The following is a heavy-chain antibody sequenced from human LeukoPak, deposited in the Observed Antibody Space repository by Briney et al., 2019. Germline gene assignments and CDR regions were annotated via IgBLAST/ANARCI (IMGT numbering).Heavy chain of an antibody. CDR2: FDPEDGET. J-gene: IGHJ4*02. Sequence: EASVKVSCKVSGYTLTELSMHWVRQAPGKGLEWMGGFDPEDGETIYAQKFQGRVTMTEDTSTDTAYMELSSLRSEDTAVYYCARDIHEHLGYGSSTSWYNFDYWGQGTLVTVSS. D-gene: IGHD2-2*02. CDR3: ARDIHEHLGYGSSTSWYNFDY. V-gene: IGHV1-24*01. CDR1: GYTLTELS.